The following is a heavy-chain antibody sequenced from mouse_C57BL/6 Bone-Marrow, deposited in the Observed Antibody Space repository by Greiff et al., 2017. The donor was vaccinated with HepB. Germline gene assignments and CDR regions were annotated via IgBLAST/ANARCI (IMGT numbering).Heavy chain of an antibody. CDR2: ISSGGSYT. V-gene: IGHV5-6*01. J-gene: IGHJ1*03. CDR3: ARQGYYGNPWYFDV. Sequence: EVKLVESGGDLVKPGGSLKLSCAASGFTFSSYGMSWVRQTPDKRLEWVATISSGGSYTYYPDSVKGRFTISRDNAKNTLYLQMSSLKSEDTAMYYCARQGYYGNPWYFDVWGTGTTVTVSS. D-gene: IGHD2-1*01. CDR1: GFTFSSYG.